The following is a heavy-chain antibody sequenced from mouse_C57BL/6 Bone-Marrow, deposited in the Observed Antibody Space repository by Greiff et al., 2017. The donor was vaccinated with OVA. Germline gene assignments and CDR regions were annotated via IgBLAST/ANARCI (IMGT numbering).Heavy chain of an antibody. CDR3: ARWSPYWYFDV. CDR2: INPNNGGT. J-gene: IGHJ1*03. CDR1: GYTFTDYN. Sequence: EVQLQQSGPELVKPGASVKIPCKASGYTFTDYNMDWVKQSHGKSLEWIGDINPNNGGTIYNQKFKGKATLTVDKSSSTAYMELRSLTSEDTAVYYCARWSPYWYFDVWGTGTTVTVSS. V-gene: IGHV1-18*01.